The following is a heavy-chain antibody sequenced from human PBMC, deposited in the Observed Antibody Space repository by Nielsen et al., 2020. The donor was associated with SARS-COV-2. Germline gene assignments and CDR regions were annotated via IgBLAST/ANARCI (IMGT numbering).Heavy chain of an antibody. V-gene: IGHV4-59*01. Sequence: WIRQPPGKGLEWIGYIYYSGSTNYNPSLKSRVTISVDTSKNQFSLKLSSVTAADTAVYYCARDRFGEFGTEGYYYYGTDVWGQGTTVTVSS. CDR2: IYYSGST. J-gene: IGHJ6*02. D-gene: IGHD3-10*01. CDR3: ARDRFGEFGTEGYYYYGTDV.